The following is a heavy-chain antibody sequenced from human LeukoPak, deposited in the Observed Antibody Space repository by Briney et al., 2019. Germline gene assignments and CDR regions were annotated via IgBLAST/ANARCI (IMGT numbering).Heavy chain of an antibody. D-gene: IGHD2-15*01. CDR1: GGSISSYY. CDR3: ARAASLHYFDY. CDR2: IYYSGST. Sequence: KSSETLSLTCTVSGGSISSYYWSWIRQPPGKGLEWIGHIYYSGSTNYNPSLKSRVTISVDTSKNQFSLKLSSVTAADTAVYYCARAASLHYFDYWGQGTLVTVSS. V-gene: IGHV4-59*01. J-gene: IGHJ4*02.